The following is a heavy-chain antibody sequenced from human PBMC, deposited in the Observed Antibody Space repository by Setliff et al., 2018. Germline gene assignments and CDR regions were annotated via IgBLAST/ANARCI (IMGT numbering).Heavy chain of an antibody. Sequence: QPGGSLRLSCAASGFTFSNYAMSWVRQAPGKGLEWVSAISGSGAISYADSVKGRFTVSRDNSKNTLSLQMNSLRAEDTAVYYCARDRTVAAGTPRYWGQGTLVTVSS. D-gene: IGHD6-13*01. CDR3: ARDRTVAAGTPRY. CDR1: GFTFSNYA. CDR2: ISGSGAI. V-gene: IGHV3-23*01. J-gene: IGHJ4*02.